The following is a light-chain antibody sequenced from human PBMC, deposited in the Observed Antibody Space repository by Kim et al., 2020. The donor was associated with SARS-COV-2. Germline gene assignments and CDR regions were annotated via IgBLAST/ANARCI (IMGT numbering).Light chain of an antibody. CDR1: NIGGKR. V-gene: IGLV3-21*02. J-gene: IGLJ2*01. Sequence: AAGQAAASTCGGDNIGGKRVHWYQQKPGLAPVPVIYDNNVRPSGIPERLSGSNSGTTATLTVSRVEAGDEADYYCQVWDAGSNHIVFGGGTQLTVL. CDR3: QVWDAGSNHIV. CDR2: DNN.